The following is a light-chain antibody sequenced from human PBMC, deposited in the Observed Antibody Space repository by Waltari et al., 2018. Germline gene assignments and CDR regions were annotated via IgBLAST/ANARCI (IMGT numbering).Light chain of an antibody. CDR1: SRDVGSYKF. V-gene: IGLV2-23*01. Sequence: QSALTQPASVSGSPGQSITISCTGSSRDVGSYKFVSWYQQHPGKAPQLMIYGGSQRPSVFLNRFAGSKSGNTASLTISGLRAEDEADYYCCSYAGSSPHVIFGGGTKLTVL. CDR3: CSYAGSSPHVI. J-gene: IGLJ2*01. CDR2: GGS.